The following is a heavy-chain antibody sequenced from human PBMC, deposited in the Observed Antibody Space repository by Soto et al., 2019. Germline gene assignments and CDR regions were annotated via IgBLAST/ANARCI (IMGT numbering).Heavy chain of an antibody. CDR2: FSYSGNT. J-gene: IGHJ6*02. Sequence: QVQLQESGPGVVKSSETLSLTCTVSGGSIKTYSWSWIRQPPGKGLEWIGSFSYSGNTHYNASLRSRIXTXVXXSKKRVSLRLSSVTAADTAMYFCARHPVALGGMDVWGQGTTVTVSS. CDR1: GGSIKTYS. V-gene: IGHV4-59*08. CDR3: ARHPVALGGMDV. D-gene: IGHD6-19*01.